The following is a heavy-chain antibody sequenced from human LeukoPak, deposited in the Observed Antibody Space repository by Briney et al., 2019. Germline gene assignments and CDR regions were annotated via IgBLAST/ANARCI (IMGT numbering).Heavy chain of an antibody. CDR1: GGSISSSGYY. D-gene: IGHD1-26*01. Sequence: SETLSLTCTVSGGSISSSGYYWGWIRQPPGTGLEWIASIYYSGSTYYNPSLKSRITISVDTSKNQLSLKLSSLTAADTAVYYCARHEYSGSYYGLSWFDPWGQGTLVTVSS. V-gene: IGHV4-39*01. CDR2: IYYSGST. J-gene: IGHJ5*02. CDR3: ARHEYSGSYYGLSWFDP.